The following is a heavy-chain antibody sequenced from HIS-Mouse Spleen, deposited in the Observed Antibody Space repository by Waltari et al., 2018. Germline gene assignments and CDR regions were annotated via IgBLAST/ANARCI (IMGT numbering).Heavy chain of an antibody. CDR3: ARGDSSGYYSEYFQH. Sequence: QVQLQQWGAGLLKPSETLSLTCAVYGGSLRGYYWSWIRQPPGKGLEWNGEINHSGSTNYNPSLKSRVTISVDTSKNQFSLKLSSVTAADTAVYYCARGDSSGYYSEYFQHWGQGTLVTVSS. D-gene: IGHD3-22*01. V-gene: IGHV4-34*01. CDR1: GGSLRGYY. J-gene: IGHJ1*01. CDR2: INHSGST.